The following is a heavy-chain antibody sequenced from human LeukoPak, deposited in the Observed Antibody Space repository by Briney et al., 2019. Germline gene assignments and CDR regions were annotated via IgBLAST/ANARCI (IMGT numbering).Heavy chain of an antibody. Sequence: PGGSLRLSCAASGFTFSTSWMTWVRQAPGKGLEWVANIKQDGSEKNYVGSVKGRFTISRDNAKNSLYLQMDSLKVEDTAVYYCARGMLGGSYWGQGTLVTVSS. V-gene: IGHV3-7*04. J-gene: IGHJ4*02. CDR1: GFTFSTSW. CDR3: ARGMLGGSY. D-gene: IGHD2-8*01. CDR2: IKQDGSEK.